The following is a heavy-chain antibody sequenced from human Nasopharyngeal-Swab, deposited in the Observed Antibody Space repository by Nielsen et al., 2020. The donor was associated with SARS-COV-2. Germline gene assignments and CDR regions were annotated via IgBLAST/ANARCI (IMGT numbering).Heavy chain of an antibody. CDR2: ISYDGSNK. CDR1: GFTFSSYA. J-gene: IGHJ5*02. D-gene: IGHD3-3*01. CDR3: ARGRPYYDFWSGYYQDWFDP. Sequence: GESLKISCAASGFTFSSYAMHWVRQAPGKGLEWVAVISYDGSNKYYADSVKGRFTISRDNSKNTLYLQMNSLRAEDTAVYYWARGRPYYDFWSGYYQDWFDPWGQGTLVTVSS. V-gene: IGHV3-30*04.